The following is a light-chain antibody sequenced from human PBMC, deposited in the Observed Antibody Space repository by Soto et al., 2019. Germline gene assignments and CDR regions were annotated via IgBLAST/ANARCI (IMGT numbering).Light chain of an antibody. CDR2: GAS. V-gene: IGKV3-20*01. CDR1: QSVSSSY. J-gene: IGKJ2*01. CDR3: QQYGSSQYT. Sequence: EIVLTQSPGTLSLSPGERATLSCRASQSVSSSYLAWYQQKPGQAPRLLIYGASSRATGIPDRXSGSXSGXXXXXXXXXXEPEEFAVYYCQQYGSSQYTFGQGTKLEIK.